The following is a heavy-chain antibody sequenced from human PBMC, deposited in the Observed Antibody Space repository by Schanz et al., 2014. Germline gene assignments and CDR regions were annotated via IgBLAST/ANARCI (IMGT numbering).Heavy chain of an antibody. CDR2: MNPNSGDT. V-gene: IGHV1-8*01. D-gene: IGHD3-10*01. Sequence: QVQLVQSGAEVKKPGASVKVSCRASGYPFTSDDLTWVRQAPGQGLEWMGWMNPNSGDTGYPRKFQDRVTMTRNTSISTAYMELNSLTSEDTAVYYCARVSMEFERGKSYYYYMDVWGRGTTVTVS. J-gene: IGHJ6*03. CDR1: GYPFTSDD. CDR3: ARVSMEFERGKSYYYYMDV.